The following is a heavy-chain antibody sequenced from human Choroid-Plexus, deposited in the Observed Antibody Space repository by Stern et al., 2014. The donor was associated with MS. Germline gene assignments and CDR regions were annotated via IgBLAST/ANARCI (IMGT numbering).Heavy chain of an antibody. D-gene: IGHD2/OR15-2a*01. CDR1: GFTFGSCA. Sequence: EQLAEHGGGVVQPGRPLRLSCVASGFTFGSCAMHWVRTAPGKGLEWVAGVSYDGSNKYYADSVKGRFTISRDNSQNTLYMQMSSLRPEDTAVYYCAKDRQYLTFFFDHWGQGSLVTVSS. J-gene: IGHJ5*02. CDR2: VSYDGSNK. CDR3: AKDRQYLTFFFDH. V-gene: IGHV3-30*18.